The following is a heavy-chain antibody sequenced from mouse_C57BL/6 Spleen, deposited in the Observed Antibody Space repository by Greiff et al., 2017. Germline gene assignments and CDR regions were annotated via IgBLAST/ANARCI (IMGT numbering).Heavy chain of an antibody. CDR2: IRSKSSNYAT. CDR1: GFTFNTYA. CDR3: VRDVTAQATRYYAMDY. V-gene: IGHV10-3*01. D-gene: IGHD3-2*02. Sequence: EAGGGLVQPKGSLKLSCAASGFTFNTYAMHWVRQAPGKGLEWVARIRSKSSNYATYYADSVKDRFTISRDDSQSMLYLQMNNLKTEDTAMYYCVRDVTAQATRYYAMDYWGQGTSVTVSS. J-gene: IGHJ4*01.